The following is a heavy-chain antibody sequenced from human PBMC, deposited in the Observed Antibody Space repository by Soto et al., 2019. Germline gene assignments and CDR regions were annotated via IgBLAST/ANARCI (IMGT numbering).Heavy chain of an antibody. J-gene: IGHJ3*02. Sequence: QVQLVESGGGLVQPGGSLRLSCAASGFTFSDYYMSWIRHAPGKGLEWVSYISSSGSTIYYADSVQGRFTISRDNAKNSLYLQMNSLRAEDTAVYYCARPNDYGDWGDAFDIWGQGTMVTVSS. CDR2: ISSSGSTI. CDR1: GFTFSDYY. CDR3: ARPNDYGDWGDAFDI. D-gene: IGHD4-17*01. V-gene: IGHV3-11*01.